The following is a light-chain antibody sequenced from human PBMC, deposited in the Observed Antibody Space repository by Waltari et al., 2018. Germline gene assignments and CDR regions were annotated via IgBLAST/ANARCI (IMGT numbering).Light chain of an antibody. J-gene: IGLJ3*02. Sequence: QSALTQSASVSGSPGQSITISCTGTSSDVGSYNLVSWYQQHPGKAPKLMIYEASKRPSGVSNRFSGSKSGNTASLTISGLQAEDEADYYCSSYTSSSTLVFGGGTKLTVL. CDR2: EAS. V-gene: IGLV2-23*01. CDR1: SSDVGSYNL. CDR3: SSYTSSSTLV.